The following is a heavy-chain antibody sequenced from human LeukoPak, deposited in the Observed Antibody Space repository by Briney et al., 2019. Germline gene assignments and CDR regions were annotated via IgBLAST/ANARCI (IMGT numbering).Heavy chain of an antibody. V-gene: IGHV3-48*03. CDR2: ISSSGSAI. D-gene: IGHD1-26*01. CDR1: GFTFSSYE. CDR3: ARDGVGTTNF. Sequence: GGSLRLSCAASGFTFSSYEMNWVRQAPGKGLEWLSYISSSGSAIYYADSVKGRFTISRDNAKNSLYLQMNSLRAEDTAVYYCARDGVGTTNFWGQGTLVTVSS. J-gene: IGHJ4*02.